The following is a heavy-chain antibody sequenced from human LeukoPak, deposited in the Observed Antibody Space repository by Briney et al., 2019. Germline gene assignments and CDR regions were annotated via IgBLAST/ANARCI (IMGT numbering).Heavy chain of an antibody. CDR2: IYSGGST. CDR3: ARLFYDP. Sequence: PGGSLRLSCAASGFTFSNAWMSWVRQAPGKGLEWVSVIYSGGSTYYADSVKGRFTISRDNSKNTLYLQMNSLRAEDTAVYYCARLFYDPWGQGTLVTVSS. J-gene: IGHJ5*02. CDR1: GFTFSNAW. V-gene: IGHV3-66*04.